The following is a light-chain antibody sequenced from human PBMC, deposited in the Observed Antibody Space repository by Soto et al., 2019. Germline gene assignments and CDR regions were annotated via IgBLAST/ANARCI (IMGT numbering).Light chain of an antibody. CDR1: QSVSSN. J-gene: IGKJ3*01. V-gene: IGKV3-15*01. Sequence: ETVMTQSPATLSVSPGERPTLSCRASQSVSSNLAWYQQKPGQAPRLLIYDASTRATGIPATFSGSGSGTEFTLTISSLQSEDFAVYYCQQYNTCPLTFGPGTKVDIK. CDR3: QQYNTCPLT. CDR2: DAS.